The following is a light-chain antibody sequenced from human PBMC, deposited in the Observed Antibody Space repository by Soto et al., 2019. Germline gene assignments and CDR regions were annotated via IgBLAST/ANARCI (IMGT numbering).Light chain of an antibody. CDR1: QSVGSN. J-gene: IGKJ5*01. CDR3: QQYNNWPPIT. V-gene: IGKV3D-15*01. Sequence: EIVMTQSPATLSVSPGEGATLSCRASQSVGSNLAWYQQKPGQAPRLLIYGASTRATGIPARFSGGGSGTEFTLTISSLQSADLGLYYCQQYNNWPPITFGQGTRLEIK. CDR2: GAS.